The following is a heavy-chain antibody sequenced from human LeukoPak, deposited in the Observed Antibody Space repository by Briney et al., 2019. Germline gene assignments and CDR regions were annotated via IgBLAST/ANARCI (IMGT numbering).Heavy chain of an antibody. CDR2: IYTSGST. CDR1: GASISSGSYY. CDR3: ARVLAYGAYGYCAY. D-gene: IGHD4-17*01. J-gene: IGHJ4*02. V-gene: IGHV4-61*02. Sequence: PSETLSLTCTVSGASISSGSYYWSWIRQPAGKGLEWIGRIYTSGSTNYNPSLKSRVTISVDTSKNQFSLKLSSVTAADTAVYYCARVLAYGAYGYCAYCGQRTLVTISS.